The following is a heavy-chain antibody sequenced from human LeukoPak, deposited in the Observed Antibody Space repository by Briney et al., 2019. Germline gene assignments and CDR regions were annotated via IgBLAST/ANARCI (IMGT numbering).Heavy chain of an antibody. J-gene: IGHJ4*02. Sequence: GGSLRLSCAASGFTFTSFAMSWVRQAPGKGLEWVSTISRSGVATYYANSVKGRFTISRDNAKNSLYLQMNSLRAEDTAVYYCARDISGIAVAFDYWGQGTLVTVSS. CDR2: ISRSGVAT. CDR3: ARDISGIAVAFDY. D-gene: IGHD6-19*01. CDR1: GFTFTSFA. V-gene: IGHV3-23*01.